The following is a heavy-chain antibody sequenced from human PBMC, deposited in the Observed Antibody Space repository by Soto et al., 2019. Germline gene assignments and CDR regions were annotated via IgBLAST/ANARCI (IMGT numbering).Heavy chain of an antibody. D-gene: IGHD2-15*01. CDR2: IIPIFGTA. V-gene: IGHV1-69*13. Sequence: EASVKVSCKASGGTFSSYAISWVRQAPGQGLEWMGGIIPIFGTANYAQKFQGRVTITADESTSTAYMELSSLRSEDTAVYYCARGEDIVVVVASSNPYYYGMDVWGQGTTVTVSS. CDR1: GGTFSSYA. CDR3: ARGEDIVVVVASSNPYYYGMDV. J-gene: IGHJ6*02.